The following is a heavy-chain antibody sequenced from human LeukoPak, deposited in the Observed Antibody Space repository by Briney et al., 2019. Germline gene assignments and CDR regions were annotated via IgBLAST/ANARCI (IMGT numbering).Heavy chain of an antibody. V-gene: IGHV3-23*01. Sequence: GGSLRLSCAGSGFLFGSYAMSWVRQAPGKGLGWVSGISGSGGSTYYSDSVKGRFTSSRDNSKDTVYLQMNSLRAEDTAVYYCAKAIWVAATSSWFCLDYWGQGTLVTVSS. J-gene: IGHJ4*02. CDR2: ISGSGGST. CDR1: GFLFGSYA. CDR3: AKAIWVAATSSWFCLDY. D-gene: IGHD3-10*01.